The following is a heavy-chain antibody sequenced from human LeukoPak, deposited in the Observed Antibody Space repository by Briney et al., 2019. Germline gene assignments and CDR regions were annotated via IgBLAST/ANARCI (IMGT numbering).Heavy chain of an antibody. CDR3: AKANIRKDIVVVPAAMGH. D-gene: IGHD2-2*01. CDR1: GFTFSSYG. CDR2: IRYDGSNK. Sequence: GGSLRLSCAASGFTFSSYGMHWVRQAPGKGLEWVAFIRYDGSNKYYADSVKGRFTISRDNSKNTLYLQMNSLRAEDTAVYYCAKANIRKDIVVVPAAMGHWGQGTLVTVSS. J-gene: IGHJ4*02. V-gene: IGHV3-30*02.